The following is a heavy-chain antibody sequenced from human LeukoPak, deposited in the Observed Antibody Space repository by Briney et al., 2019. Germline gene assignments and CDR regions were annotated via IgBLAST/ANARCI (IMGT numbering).Heavy chain of an antibody. CDR1: GGSISSYY. V-gene: IGHV4-59*01. Sequence: PSETLSLTCTVPGGSISSYYWSWIRQPPGKGLEWIGYIYYSGSTNYNPSLKSRVTISVDTSKNQFSLKLSSVTAADTAVYYCAGIVVVPAVYDAFDIWGQGTMVTVSS. D-gene: IGHD2-2*01. J-gene: IGHJ3*02. CDR3: AGIVVVPAVYDAFDI. CDR2: IYYSGST.